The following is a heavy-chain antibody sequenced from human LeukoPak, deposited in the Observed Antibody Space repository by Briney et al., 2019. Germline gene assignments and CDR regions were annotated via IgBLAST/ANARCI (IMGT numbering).Heavy chain of an antibody. V-gene: IGHV1-2*02. J-gene: IGHJ3*02. CDR3: ARDLLTGTQDAFDI. CDR2: INPNSGGT. CDR1: GYTFTGYY. Sequence: ASVKVSCKASGYTFTGYYMHWVRRAPGQGLEWMGWINPNSGGTNYAQKFQGRVTMTRDTSISTAYMELSRLRSDDTAVYYCARDLLTGTQDAFDIWGQGTMVTVSS. D-gene: IGHD1-7*01.